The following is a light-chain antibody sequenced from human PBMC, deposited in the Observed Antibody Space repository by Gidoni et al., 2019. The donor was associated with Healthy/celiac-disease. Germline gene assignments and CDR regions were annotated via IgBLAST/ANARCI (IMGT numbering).Light chain of an antibody. CDR1: QGVSSN. J-gene: IGKJ4*01. V-gene: IGKV3-15*01. CDR2: GAS. Sequence: EIVMTQSPATLSVSPGERATLSCRASQGVSSNLAWYQQKPGQAPRLLIYGASTRANGIPARFSCSWSGTEFTLTISSLQSEDFAVYYCQQYNNGPPLTFGGGTKVEIK. CDR3: QQYNNGPPLT.